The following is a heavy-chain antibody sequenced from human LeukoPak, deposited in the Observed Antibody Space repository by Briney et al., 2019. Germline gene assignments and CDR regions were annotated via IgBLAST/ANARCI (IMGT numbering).Heavy chain of an antibody. CDR2: ICDWSNNR. J-gene: IGHJ4*02. D-gene: IGHD3-22*01. Sequence: PGGPLRLSCAASGYTFSDFSYNWVSQAPGEGLEWVLSICDWSNNRYYADSVRGRFTISRDEARDSLFLQMNSLRAEDTAVYYCVRLRRDNDRSGYYYYYDYWGQGTLVTVPS. V-gene: IGHV3-21*01. CDR1: GYTFSDFS. CDR3: VRLRRDNDRSGYYYYYDY.